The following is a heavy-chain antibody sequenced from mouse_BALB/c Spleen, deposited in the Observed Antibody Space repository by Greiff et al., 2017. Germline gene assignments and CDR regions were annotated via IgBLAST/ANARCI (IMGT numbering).Heavy chain of an antibody. Sequence: EVQLQQSGPELMKPGASVKISCKASGYSFTSYYMHWVKQSHGKSLEWIGYIDPFNGGTSYNQKFKGKATLTVDKSSSTAYMHLSSLTSEDSAVYYCASHSSYWYFDVWGAGTTVTVSS. CDR3: ASHSSYWYFDV. CDR1: GYSFTSYY. J-gene: IGHJ1*01. D-gene: IGHD1-1*01. V-gene: IGHV1-28*01. CDR2: IDPFNGGT.